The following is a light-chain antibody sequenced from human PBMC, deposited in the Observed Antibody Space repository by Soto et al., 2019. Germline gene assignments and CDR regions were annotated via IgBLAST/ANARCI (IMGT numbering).Light chain of an antibody. CDR2: GAS. Sequence: EFVLTQSPGTLSLSPGERATLSCRASQNVASDYLAWYRQKPGQAPRVLIYGASARAIGIPDRISGSGSGTDFTLTISRLEPEDFAVYYCQQYGTSHRTFGQGTKVQIK. CDR1: QNVASDY. CDR3: QQYGTSHRT. J-gene: IGKJ1*01. V-gene: IGKV3-20*01.